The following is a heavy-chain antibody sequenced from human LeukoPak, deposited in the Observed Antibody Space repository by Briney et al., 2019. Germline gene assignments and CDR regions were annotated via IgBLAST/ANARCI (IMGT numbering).Heavy chain of an antibody. J-gene: IGHJ2*01. Sequence: SETLSLTCSVSGYSISSGYYWGWIRQPPGKGLEWIGYIYYSGSTNYNPSLKSRVTISVDTSKNQFSLKLSSVTAADTAVYYCARPGTNGYNWWWYFDLWGRGTLVTVSS. CDR3: ARPGTNGYNWWWYFDL. D-gene: IGHD5-24*01. CDR2: IYYSGST. CDR1: GYSISSGYY. V-gene: IGHV4-38-2*02.